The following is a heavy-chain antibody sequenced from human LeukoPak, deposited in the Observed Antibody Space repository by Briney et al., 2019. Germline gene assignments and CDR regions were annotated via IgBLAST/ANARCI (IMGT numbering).Heavy chain of an antibody. Sequence: GGSLRLSCAASGFIFNSYWMNWLRQAPGKGLEWVANVDQDGSEKYYVGSVKGRFTISRDNAKNSLYLQMNSLRVEDTAVYYCARGWASSRRKAFGIWGQGTIVTVSS. D-gene: IGHD3-16*01. J-gene: IGHJ3*02. CDR2: VDQDGSEK. V-gene: IGHV3-7*03. CDR3: ARGWASSRRKAFGI. CDR1: GFIFNSYW.